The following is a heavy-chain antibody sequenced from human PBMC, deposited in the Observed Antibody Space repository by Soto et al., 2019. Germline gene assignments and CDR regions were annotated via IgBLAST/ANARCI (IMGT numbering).Heavy chain of an antibody. CDR2: ISYDGSNK. D-gene: IGHD3-22*01. Sequence: QVQLVESGGGVVQPGRSLRLSCAASGFTFSSYAMHWVRQAPGKGLEWVAVISYDGSNKYYADSVKGRFTISRDNSKNTLYLQMNSLRAEDTAVEYCARDSGLRGGYPLSGYDGMDVWGQGTTVTVSS. CDR3: ARDSGLRGGYPLSGYDGMDV. V-gene: IGHV3-30-3*01. CDR1: GFTFSSYA. J-gene: IGHJ6*02.